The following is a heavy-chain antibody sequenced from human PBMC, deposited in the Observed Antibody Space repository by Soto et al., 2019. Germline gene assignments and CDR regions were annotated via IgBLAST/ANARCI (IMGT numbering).Heavy chain of an antibody. CDR1: GDSIRSYY. D-gene: IGHD5-12*01. Sequence: SETLSLTCTVSGDSIRSYYWTWIRQPPGKGLELIGYIYYSGSTRYNPSLKSRVTISVDMSKNQFSLKLSSVIAADTAVYYCARAYGGFDNGLDVWGQGTAVTSP. CDR2: IYYSGST. V-gene: IGHV4-59*01. CDR3: ARAYGGFDNGLDV. J-gene: IGHJ6*02.